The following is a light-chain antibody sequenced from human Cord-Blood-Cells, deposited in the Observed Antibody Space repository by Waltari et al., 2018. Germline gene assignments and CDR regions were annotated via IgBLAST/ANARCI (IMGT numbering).Light chain of an antibody. CDR2: YKSDSDK. Sequence: QAVLTQPASLSASPGASASLTGTLRSGINVGTYRIYWYQQKPGSPPQYLLRYKSDSDKQQGSGVPSRFSGSKDASAKAGILLISRLQSEDEADYYCMIWHSSAWVFGGGTKLTVL. J-gene: IGLJ3*02. CDR1: SGINVGTYR. V-gene: IGLV5-45*01. CDR3: MIWHSSAWV.